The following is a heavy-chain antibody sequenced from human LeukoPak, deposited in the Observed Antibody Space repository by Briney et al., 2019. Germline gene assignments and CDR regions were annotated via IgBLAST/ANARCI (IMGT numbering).Heavy chain of an antibody. J-gene: IGHJ4*02. CDR1: GYTFTGYY. V-gene: IGHV1-2*02. CDR2: INPNSGGT. D-gene: IGHD2-2*01. Sequence: ASVKVSCKASGYTFTGYYMHWVRQAPGQGLEWMGWINPNSGGTNYAQKFQGRVTMTRDTSIGTTYMELSRLRSDDTAVYYCARDREHIVLLPGAKRKTWYFDYWGQGTLVTVSS. CDR3: ARDREHIVLLPGAKRKTWYFDY.